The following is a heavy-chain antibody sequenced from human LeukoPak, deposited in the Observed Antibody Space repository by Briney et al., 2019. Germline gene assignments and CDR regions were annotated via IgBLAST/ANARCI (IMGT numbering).Heavy chain of an antibody. J-gene: IGHJ4*02. D-gene: IGHD6-6*01. Sequence: ASVKVSCKASGYTFTSYDINWVRQATGQGLEWMGWMNPNSGNTGYAQKFQGRVTMTRDTSISTAYVELSRLRSDDTAMYYCARGPAVWDSSSSVHYWGQGTLVTVSS. V-gene: IGHV1-8*01. CDR2: MNPNSGNT. CDR3: ARGPAVWDSSSSVHY. CDR1: GYTFTSYD.